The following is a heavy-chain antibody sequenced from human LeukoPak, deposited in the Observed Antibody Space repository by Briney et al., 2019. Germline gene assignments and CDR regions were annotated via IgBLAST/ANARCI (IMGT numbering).Heavy chain of an antibody. CDR1: GFTFSDYW. CDR2: IKRDGSEE. Sequence: GGSLRLSCGVSGFTFSDYWMSWVRQAPGKGLEWVANIKRDGSEEYYVDSVKGRFTISRDNARNSLFLQMNSLRAEDTAVYYCARIAATSRSLNYHFYYMDVWGKGTTVTVSS. CDR3: ARIAATSRSLNYHFYYMDV. D-gene: IGHD6-25*01. J-gene: IGHJ6*03. V-gene: IGHV3-7*01.